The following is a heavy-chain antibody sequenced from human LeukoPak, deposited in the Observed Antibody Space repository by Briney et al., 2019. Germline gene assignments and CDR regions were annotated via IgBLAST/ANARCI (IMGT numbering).Heavy chain of an antibody. V-gene: IGHV1-2*06. CDR2: INPNSGGT. CDR3: AREYSYGHGAFDI. Sequence: RASVKVSCKASVYTFTGYYMHWVRQAPGQGLEWMGRINPNSGGTNYAQKFQGRVTMTRDTSISTAYMELSRLRSDDTAVYYCAREYSYGHGAFDIWCQGTIVTVAS. D-gene: IGHD5-18*01. J-gene: IGHJ3*02. CDR1: VYTFTGYY.